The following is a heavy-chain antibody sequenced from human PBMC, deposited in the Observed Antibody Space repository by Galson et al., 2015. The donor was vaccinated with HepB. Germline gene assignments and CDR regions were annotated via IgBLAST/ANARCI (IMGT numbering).Heavy chain of an antibody. CDR2: IIPILGIA. V-gene: IGHV1-69*04. D-gene: IGHD6-19*01. CDR1: GGTFSSYA. CDR3: ARDLGDRNGWYRRFLDY. Sequence: SVKVSCKASGGTFSSYAISWVRQAPGQGLEWMGRIIPILGIANYAQKFQGRVTITADKSTSTAYMELSSLRSEDTAVYYCARDLGDRNGWYRRFLDYWGQGTLVTVSS. J-gene: IGHJ4*02.